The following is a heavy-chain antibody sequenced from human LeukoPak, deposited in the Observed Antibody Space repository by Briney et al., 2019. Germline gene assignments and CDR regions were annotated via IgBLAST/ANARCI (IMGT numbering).Heavy chain of an antibody. D-gene: IGHD3-10*01. V-gene: IGHV1-69*04. CDR1: GGTFSSYA. CDR3: AREKFGELLPSMNWFDP. Sequence: SVKVSCKASGGTFSSYAISWVRQAPGQGLEWMGRIIPILGIANYAQKFQGRVTITADKSTSTAYMELSSLRSEDTAVYYCAREKFGELLPSMNWFDPWGQGTLVTVSS. CDR2: IIPILGIA. J-gene: IGHJ5*02.